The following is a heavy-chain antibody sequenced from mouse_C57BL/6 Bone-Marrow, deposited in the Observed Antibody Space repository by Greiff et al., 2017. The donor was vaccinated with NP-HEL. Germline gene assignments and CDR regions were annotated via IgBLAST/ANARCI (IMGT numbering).Heavy chain of an antibody. CDR3: ARGDLANWAYYYAMDY. J-gene: IGHJ4*01. Sequence: VQLQQPGAELVKPGASVKLSCKASGYTFTSYWMQWVKQRPGQGLEWIGEIDPSDSYTNYNQKFKGKATLTVDTSSSTAYMQLSSLTSEDSAVYDCARGDLANWAYYYAMDYWGQGTSVTVSS. D-gene: IGHD4-1*01. CDR1: GYTFTSYW. CDR2: IDPSDSYT. V-gene: IGHV1-50*01.